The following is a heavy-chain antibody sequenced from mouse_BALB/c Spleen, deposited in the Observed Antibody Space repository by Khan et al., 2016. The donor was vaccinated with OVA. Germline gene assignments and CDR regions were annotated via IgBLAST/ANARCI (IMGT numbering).Heavy chain of an antibody. D-gene: IGHD1-1*01. CDR1: GYSITSGYA. CDR3: ARWNYYGYYFDY. V-gene: IGHV3-2*02. J-gene: IGHJ2*01. CDR2: IRSSGGT. Sequence: QLEESGPGLVKPSQSLSLTCTVTGYSITSGYAWNWIRQFPGSKLEWMGYIRSSGGTSYNDSLKSRISITRDKSKNQFFLQLISVTTEDTATYYCARWNYYGYYFDYWGQGTTLTVSS.